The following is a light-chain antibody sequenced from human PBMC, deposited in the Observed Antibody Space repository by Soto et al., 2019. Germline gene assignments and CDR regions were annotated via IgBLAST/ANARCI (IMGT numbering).Light chain of an antibody. V-gene: IGLV2-14*01. J-gene: IGLJ1*01. Sequence: QSVLTQPASVSGSPGQSITISCTGTSSDVGGYNFVSWYQQHPGKAPKLMIYDVTHRPSGVSNRFPGSKSGNTASLTISGLQAEDEADYYCLSYSSSTSPYVLGTGTKVTVL. CDR3: LSYSSSTSPYV. CDR2: DVT. CDR1: SSDVGGYNF.